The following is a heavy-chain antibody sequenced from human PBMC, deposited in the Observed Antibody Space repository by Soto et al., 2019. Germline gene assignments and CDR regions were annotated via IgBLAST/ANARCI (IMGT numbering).Heavy chain of an antibody. Sequence: SETLSLTCTVSGGALFGDYFTWIRQPAGGGLEWIGRSNSDWNTNYSPSLKSRVTMSVDPARKHFSLNLTSVTAADTASYFCGRARRLQNWLDRWGRRNKVIVSS. CDR1: GGALFGDY. CDR2: SNSDWNT. CDR3: GRARRLQNWLDR. J-gene: IGHJ5*02. V-gene: IGHV4-4*07. D-gene: IGHD5-18*01.